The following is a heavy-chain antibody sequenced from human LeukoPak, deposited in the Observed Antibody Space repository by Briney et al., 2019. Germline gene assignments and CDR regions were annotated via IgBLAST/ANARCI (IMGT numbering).Heavy chain of an antibody. CDR1: GFTFSNAW. D-gene: IGHD1-26*01. J-gene: IGHJ4*02. CDR2: IKSKTDGGTT. V-gene: IGHV3-15*01. Sequence: GGSLRLSCAASGFTFSNAWMSWVRQAPRKGLEWVGRIKSKTDGGTTDYAAPVKGRFTISRDDSKNTLYLQMNSLKTEDTAVYYCTTGFVVGATLASSRGDYWGQGTLVTVSS. CDR3: TTGFVVGATLASSRGDY.